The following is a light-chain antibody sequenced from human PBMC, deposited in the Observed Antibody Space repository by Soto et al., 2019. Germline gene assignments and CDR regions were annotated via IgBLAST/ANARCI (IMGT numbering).Light chain of an antibody. CDR2: EVR. Sequence: QSALTQPASVSGSPGQSITISCTGTSSDVGSYNRVSWYQQPPGTAPKLIISEVRNRPSGVSNRFSGSKSGNTSYLTISVLHAEDEADYFCNSYTTSSTYVFGTGTKVTVL. V-gene: IGLV2-14*01. CDR1: SSDVGSYNR. CDR3: NSYTTSSTYV. J-gene: IGLJ1*01.